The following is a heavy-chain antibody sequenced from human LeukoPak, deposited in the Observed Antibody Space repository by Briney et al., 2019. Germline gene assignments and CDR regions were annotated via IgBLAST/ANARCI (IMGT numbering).Heavy chain of an antibody. D-gene: IGHD2-2*02. CDR2: IYHSGST. CDR3: ARVDQLLYYYFDY. J-gene: IGHJ4*02. V-gene: IGHV4-38-2*02. CDR1: GYSISSGYY. Sequence: ETLSLSCTVSGYSISSGYYWGWIRQPPGKGLEWIGSIYHSGSTYYHPSLKSRVTISVDTSKNQFSLKLSSVTAADTAVYYCARVDQLLYYYFDYWGQGTLVTVSS.